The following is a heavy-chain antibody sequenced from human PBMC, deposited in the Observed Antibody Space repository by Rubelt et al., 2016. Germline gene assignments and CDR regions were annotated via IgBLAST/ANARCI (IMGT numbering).Heavy chain of an antibody. Sequence: QVQLQQWGAGLLKPSETLSLTCAVYGGSFSGYYWSWIRQPPGKGLEWIGEINHSGSTNYNPSLKSRVTISVETSKNQFSLKRSSVTAADTAVYYCATSGGNGGDFDYWGLGTLVTVSS. D-gene: IGHD4-23*01. V-gene: IGHV4-34*01. J-gene: IGHJ4*02. CDR1: GGSFSGYY. CDR3: ATSGGNGGDFDY. CDR2: INHSGST.